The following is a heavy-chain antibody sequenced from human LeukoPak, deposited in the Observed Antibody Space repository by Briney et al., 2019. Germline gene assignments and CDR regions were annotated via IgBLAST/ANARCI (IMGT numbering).Heavy chain of an antibody. Sequence: PGGSLRLSCAASKFTFSDYSMSWVRQAPGKGLEWVGFIRSKNYGGTTEYAASVKGRFTISRDDSRGIAYLQMNSLKTEDTAVYYCTRVIVATKDYWGQGTLVTVSS. CDR2: IRSKNYGGTT. CDR1: KFTFSDYS. CDR3: TRVIVATKDY. J-gene: IGHJ4*02. D-gene: IGHD5-12*01. V-gene: IGHV3-49*04.